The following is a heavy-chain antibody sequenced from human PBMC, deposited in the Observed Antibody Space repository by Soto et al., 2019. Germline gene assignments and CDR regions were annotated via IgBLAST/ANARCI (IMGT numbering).Heavy chain of an antibody. CDR3: AIFRGDF. CDR2: LYGDTTT. J-gene: IGHJ4*02. V-gene: IGHV3-66*01. D-gene: IGHD3-10*01. Sequence: EVQVVESGGTLVQPGGSLRLSCEASGVIVSRNFMGWVRQAPGKGLEWVSLLYGDTTTYYADSVKGRFTISRDNSKTTLYLQMDSLRVEDTAVYYCAIFRGDFWGQGTLVTISS. CDR1: GVIVSRNF.